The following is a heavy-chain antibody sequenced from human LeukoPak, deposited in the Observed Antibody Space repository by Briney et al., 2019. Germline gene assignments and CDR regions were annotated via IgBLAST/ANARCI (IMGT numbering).Heavy chain of an antibody. CDR2: MNPNSGNT. Sequence: ASVKVSCKASGYTFTSYDINWVRQATGQGLEWMGWMNPNSGNTNYAQKLQGRVTMTTDTSTSTAYMELRSLRSDDTAVYYCASGGYYYYGMDVWGQGTTVTVSS. CDR3: ASGGYYYYGMDV. J-gene: IGHJ6*02. CDR1: GYTFTSYD. V-gene: IGHV1-8*01.